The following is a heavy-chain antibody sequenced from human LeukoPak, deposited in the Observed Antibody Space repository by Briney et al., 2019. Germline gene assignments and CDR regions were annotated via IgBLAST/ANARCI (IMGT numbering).Heavy chain of an antibody. V-gene: IGHV4-39*01. CDR2: IYYTGST. D-gene: IGHD3-9*01. CDR3: ARTQAYYDILTGYLDY. CDR1: GDSISSSSYY. Sequence: SETLSLTCSVSGDSISSSSYYWGWIRQPPGKGLEWIGSIYYTGSTYYNPSLKSRVTISVDTSKNQFSLKLSSVTAADTAVYYCARTQAYYDILTGYLDYWGQGTLVTVSS. J-gene: IGHJ4*02.